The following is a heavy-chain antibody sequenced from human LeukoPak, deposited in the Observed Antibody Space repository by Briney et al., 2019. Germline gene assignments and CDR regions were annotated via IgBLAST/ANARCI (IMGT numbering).Heavy chain of an antibody. J-gene: IGHJ6*02. D-gene: IGHD5-18*01. Sequence: SETLSLTCAVSGGSISSGGYSWSWIRQPPGKGLEWIGYIYHSGSTYYNPSLKRRFTKSVDRSKNQFSLKLSSVTAADTAVYYCASRGYVYYYYGMDVWGQGTTVTVSS. V-gene: IGHV4-30-2*01. CDR1: GGSISSGGYS. CDR3: ASRGYVYYYYGMDV. CDR2: IYHSGST.